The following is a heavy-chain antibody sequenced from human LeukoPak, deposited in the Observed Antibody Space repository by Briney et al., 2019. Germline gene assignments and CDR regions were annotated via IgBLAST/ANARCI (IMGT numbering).Heavy chain of an antibody. CDR3: AAQDGFYYGSGSYRQDTFDY. D-gene: IGHD3-10*01. CDR1: GGSISSYY. CDR2: IYYSGST. Sequence: SETLSLTCTVSGGSISSYYWSWIRQPPGKGLGWVGYIYYSGSTNYNPSLKSRVTISVDTSKNQFSLKLSSVTAADTAVYYCAAQDGFYYGSGSYRQDTFDYWGQGTLVTVSS. V-gene: IGHV4-59*08. J-gene: IGHJ4*02.